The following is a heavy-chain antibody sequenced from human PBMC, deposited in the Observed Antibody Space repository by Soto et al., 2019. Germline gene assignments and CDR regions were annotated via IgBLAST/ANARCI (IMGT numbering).Heavy chain of an antibody. CDR2: INHSGSA. V-gene: IGHV4-34*01. D-gene: IGHD2-2*01. Sequence: PSETLSLTCAVYGGSFNAYYWSWIRQPPGKGLEWIGEINHSGSASYNPSLKSRVTISVDTSKNQFSLKMSSVTAADTAVYYCASRLFFLLPGAGNGYFYYWGQGSLVTVSS. J-gene: IGHJ4*02. CDR1: GGSFNAYY. CDR3: ASRLFFLLPGAGNGYFYY.